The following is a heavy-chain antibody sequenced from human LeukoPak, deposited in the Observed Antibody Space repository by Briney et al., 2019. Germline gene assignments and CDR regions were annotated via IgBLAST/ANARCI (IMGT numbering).Heavy chain of an antibody. Sequence: ASVKVSCKASGYTFTDYYMHWVRQAPGQGLEWMGWINPNSGGTNYAQKLQGRVTMTTDTSTSTAYMELRSLRSDDTAVYYCARGDYYGSRHLDYWGQGTLVTVSS. J-gene: IGHJ4*02. CDR3: ARGDYYGSRHLDY. CDR1: GYTFTDYY. CDR2: INPNSGGT. V-gene: IGHV1-2*02. D-gene: IGHD3-10*01.